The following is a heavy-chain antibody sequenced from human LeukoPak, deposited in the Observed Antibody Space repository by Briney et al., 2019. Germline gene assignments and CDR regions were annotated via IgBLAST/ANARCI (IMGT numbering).Heavy chain of an antibody. D-gene: IGHD4-17*01. J-gene: IGHJ4*02. CDR2: ISSSSSSTI. CDR3: ARERYGDYIDY. V-gene: IGHV3-48*02. Sequence: GGSLRLSCAASGFTFSSYSMNRVRQAPGKGLEWVSYISSSSSSTIYYADSVKGRFTISRDNAKNSLYLQMNSLRDEDTAVYYCARERYGDYIDYWGQGTLVTVSS. CDR1: GFTFSSYS.